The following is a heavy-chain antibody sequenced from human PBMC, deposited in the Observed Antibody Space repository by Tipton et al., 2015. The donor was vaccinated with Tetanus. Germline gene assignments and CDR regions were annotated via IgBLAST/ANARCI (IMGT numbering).Heavy chain of an antibody. J-gene: IGHJ6*02. Sequence: GLVKPSETLSLTCTVSGGPLRSYYWSWIRQSPGKGLEWLGYIYFSGHTKYNPSLKSRVTFSLDTSQNQISLQLTSVTAADTAVYYCARHSGWYNFFTGVDVWGLGTTVTVSS. CDR3: ARHSGWYNFFTGVDV. D-gene: IGHD6-19*01. V-gene: IGHV4-59*01. CDR1: GGPLRSYY. CDR2: IYFSGHT.